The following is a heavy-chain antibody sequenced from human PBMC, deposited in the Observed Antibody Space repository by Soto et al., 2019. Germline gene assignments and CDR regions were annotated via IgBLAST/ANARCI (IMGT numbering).Heavy chain of an antibody. D-gene: IGHD2-15*01. CDR1: GFSLTTTRMG. J-gene: IGHJ4*02. V-gene: IGHV2-5*05. CDR3: AHAGDFDLLSFDR. Sequence: QITSKETGPPLVRPAQTLTLTCAFSGFSLTTTRMGVAWIRQPPGEALEWLALIYWDDDKRYGPSLKNRLTVSKDTSTNRVVLTITNISPDDTGTYFCAHAGDFDLLSFDRWGPGTLVTVSS. CDR2: IYWDDDK.